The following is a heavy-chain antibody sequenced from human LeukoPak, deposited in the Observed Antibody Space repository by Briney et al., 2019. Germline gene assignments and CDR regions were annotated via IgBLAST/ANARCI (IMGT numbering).Heavy chain of an antibody. J-gene: IGHJ4*02. V-gene: IGHV4-38-2*01. Sequence: SETLSLTCAVSGYSISGGHHWGWVRQPPGKGLEWIGYVSRTGTTYYNPSLKSRVTISVDTSKNQFSLKLSSVTAADTAVYYCARVSLDERWSGTLYFDYWGQGTLVTVSS. D-gene: IGHD3-3*01. CDR2: VSRTGTT. CDR3: ARVSLDERWSGTLYFDY. CDR1: GYSISGGHH.